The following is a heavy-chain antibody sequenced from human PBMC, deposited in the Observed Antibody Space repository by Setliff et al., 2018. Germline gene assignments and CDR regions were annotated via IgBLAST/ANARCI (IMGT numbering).Heavy chain of an antibody. Sequence: ASVKVSCKASGYSFTLYAMHWMRQAPGQRLEWMGWMNIDNGKTEYSQEFQDRVTFTRDTFAETAYMELRSLTSDDMAVYYCARGYCDGIGCPAPLYYFDYWGQGTLVTVSS. V-gene: IGHV1-3*03. J-gene: IGHJ4*02. CDR2: MNIDNGKT. CDR1: GYSFTLYA. D-gene: IGHD2-21*01. CDR3: ARGYCDGIGCPAPLYYFDY.